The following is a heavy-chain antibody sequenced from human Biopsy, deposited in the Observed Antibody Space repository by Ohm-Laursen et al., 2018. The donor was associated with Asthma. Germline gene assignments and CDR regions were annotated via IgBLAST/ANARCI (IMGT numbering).Heavy chain of an antibody. D-gene: IGHD4-23*01. CDR3: ARTHERWTSIQEDALDI. CDR1: GFTFSIYD. V-gene: IGHV3-30*03. Sequence: SLRLSCTASGFTFSIYDIHWVRQAPGKGLEWVAVISYDGGNKFYGDSEKGRFTLSRDNSRNTLYLQMNSLRVEDTAIYYCARTHERWTSIQEDALDIWGQGTMVIVSS. J-gene: IGHJ3*02. CDR2: ISYDGGNK.